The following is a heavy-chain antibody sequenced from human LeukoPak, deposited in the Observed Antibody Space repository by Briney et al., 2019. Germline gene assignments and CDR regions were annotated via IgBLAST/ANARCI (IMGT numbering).Heavy chain of an antibody. CDR2: IYYSGST. CDR1: GGSLSSSSYY. J-gene: IGHJ5*02. V-gene: IGHV4-61*01. D-gene: IGHD5-24*01. CDR3: AREVRQGWLLPDVGWFDP. Sequence: SETLSLTCTVSGGSLSSSSYYWSWIRQPPGKGLEWIGYIYYSGSTNYNPSLKSRVTISVDTSKNQFSLKLSSVTAADTAVYYCAREVRQGWLLPDVGWFDPWGQGTLVTVSS.